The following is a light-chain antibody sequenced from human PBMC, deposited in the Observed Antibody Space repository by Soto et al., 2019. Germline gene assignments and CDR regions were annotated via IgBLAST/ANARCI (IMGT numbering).Light chain of an antibody. CDR2: GAS. V-gene: IGKV3-15*01. CDR3: QQYNNWPPDRT. Sequence: EIVMTQSPATLSVSPGERATLSCRASQSVGSNLAWYQQKPGQAPRLLIYGASTRATGIPARFSGSGSGTEFNLTISILQSEDVALYFCQQYNNWPPDRTFGQGTKVEIK. J-gene: IGKJ1*01. CDR1: QSVGSN.